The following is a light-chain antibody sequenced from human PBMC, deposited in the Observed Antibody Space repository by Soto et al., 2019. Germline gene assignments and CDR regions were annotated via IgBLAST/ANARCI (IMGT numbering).Light chain of an antibody. V-gene: IGKV3-15*01. CDR1: QSVSNS. CDR3: QQHRNWPLT. CDR2: GAS. J-gene: IGKJ4*01. Sequence: EIVMTQSPATLSVSPGERVTHSCRASQSVSNSLAWYQQKPGQAPRLLIYGASTRATGIPARFSGSGSGTEFTLTISSLQSEDFAVYYCQQHRNWPLTFGGGTKVEIK.